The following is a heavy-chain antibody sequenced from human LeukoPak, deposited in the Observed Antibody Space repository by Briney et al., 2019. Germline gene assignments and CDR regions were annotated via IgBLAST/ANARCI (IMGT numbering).Heavy chain of an antibody. V-gene: IGHV3-66*01. D-gene: IGHD3-22*01. CDR2: IYSGGST. CDR1: GFTVSSNY. CDR3: ARDAHYYDSSGYYYYGMDV. J-gene: IGHJ6*02. Sequence: GGPLRLSCAASGFTVSSNYMSWVRQAPGKGLEWVSVIYSGGSTYYADSVKGRFTISRDNSKNTLYLQMNSLRAEDTAVYYCARDAHYYDSSGYYYYGMDVWGQGTTVTVSS.